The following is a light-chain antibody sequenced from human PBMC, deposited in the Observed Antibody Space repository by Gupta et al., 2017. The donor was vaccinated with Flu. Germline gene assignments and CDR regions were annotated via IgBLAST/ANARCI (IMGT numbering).Light chain of an antibody. CDR3: HQYGSSPYT. J-gene: IGKJ2*01. Sequence: GERATLSCRASQSVSSYLIWFQQKPGQAPRLLIYGASSRATGIPDRFSGSGSGTDFTLTISRLEPEDFAVYYCHQYGSSPYTFGQGTKLEIK. CDR1: QSVSSY. V-gene: IGKV3-20*01. CDR2: GAS.